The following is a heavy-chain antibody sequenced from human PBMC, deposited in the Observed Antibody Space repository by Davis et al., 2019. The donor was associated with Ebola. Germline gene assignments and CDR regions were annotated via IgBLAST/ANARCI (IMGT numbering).Heavy chain of an antibody. Sequence: GESLKISCAASGFTFSSYAMHWVRQAPGKGLEWVAVISYDGSNKYYADSVKGRFTISRDNAKNSLYLQMNSLRAEDTAVYYCASESSSGYLDYWGQGTLVTVSS. CDR2: ISYDGSNK. D-gene: IGHD3-22*01. J-gene: IGHJ4*02. CDR1: GFTFSSYA. V-gene: IGHV3-30-3*01. CDR3: ASESSSGYLDY.